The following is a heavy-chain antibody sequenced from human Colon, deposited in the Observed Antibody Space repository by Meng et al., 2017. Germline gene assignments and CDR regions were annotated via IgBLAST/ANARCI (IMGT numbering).Heavy chain of an antibody. D-gene: IGHD3-10*01. CDR2: ISTYNGNT. CDR3: ARDGLSFTMVRGGKY. V-gene: IGHV1-18*01. Sequence: HVQLVQSGTEVKKPGASVKVSCKSSGYTFTTYGISWVRQAPGQGLEWMGWISTYNGNTNYAQKFQGRVTMTTDTSTSTAYMELRSLRSDDTAVYYCARDGLSFTMVRGGKYWGQGTLVTVSS. CDR1: GYTFTTYG. J-gene: IGHJ4*02.